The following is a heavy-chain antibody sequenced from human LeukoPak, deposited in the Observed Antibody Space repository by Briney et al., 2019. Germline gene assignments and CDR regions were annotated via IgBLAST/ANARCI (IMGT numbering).Heavy chain of an antibody. V-gene: IGHV4-61*03. D-gene: IGHD6-25*01. CDR1: GGSVSSGSYY. CDR2: IYYRGTSGGNT. CDR3: ARSSGTGTFSY. J-gene: IGHJ4*02. Sequence: ASETLSLTCTVSGGSVSSGSYYWSWIRQPPGKGLEWIGYIYYRGTSGGNTNYNPSLESRATISVDTSKNHFSLKMSSVTAADTAVYYCARSSGTGTFSYWGQGTLVTVSS.